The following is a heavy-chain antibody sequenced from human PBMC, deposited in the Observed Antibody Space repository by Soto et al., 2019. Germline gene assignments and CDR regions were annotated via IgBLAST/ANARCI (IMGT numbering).Heavy chain of an antibody. CDR1: GFTFSSYA. D-gene: IGHD5-18*01. J-gene: IGHJ4*02. CDR3: AKDRGYSYGFFDY. CDR2: ISGSGGST. V-gene: IGHV3-23*01. Sequence: EVQLLESGGGLVQPGGSLRLSCAASGFTFSSYAMSWVRQAPGKGLEWVSAISGSGGSTYYVDSVKGRFTISRDNSKNTLYLQMNSLRAEDTAVYYCAKDRGYSYGFFDYWGQGTLVTVSS.